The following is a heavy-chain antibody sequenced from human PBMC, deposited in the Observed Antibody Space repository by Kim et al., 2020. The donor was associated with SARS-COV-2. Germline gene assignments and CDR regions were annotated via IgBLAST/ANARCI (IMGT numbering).Heavy chain of an antibody. CDR3: ARVPRGLLVDYNWFDP. CDR1: GASISGYY. Sequence: SETLSLTCTVSGASISGYYWSWIRQPPGKGLEWLGDIYNSGSTNYNPSLKSRVTISVDTSKNEFSLKLSSVTAADTAVYYCARVPRGLLVDYNWFDPWGQGTLVTVSS. J-gene: IGHJ5*02. D-gene: IGHD2-15*01. CDR2: IYNSGST. V-gene: IGHV4-59*01.